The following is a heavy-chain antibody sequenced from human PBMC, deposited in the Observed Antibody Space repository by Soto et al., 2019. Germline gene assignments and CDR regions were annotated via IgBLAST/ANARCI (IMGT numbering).Heavy chain of an antibody. J-gene: IGHJ1*01. CDR2: VNPSGGST. V-gene: IGHV1-46*01. CDR1: GYIFTAYS. CDR3: AREENCSDGICYSEYFQR. Sequence: XSVKVSCNASGYIFTAYSMHWVRQAPGQGLEWMGVVNPSGGSTNYAQKFQGRITMTRDTSTSTVYMDLSSLTSEDTAVYYCAREENCSDGICYSEYFQRWGQGTLVTVSS. D-gene: IGHD2-15*01.